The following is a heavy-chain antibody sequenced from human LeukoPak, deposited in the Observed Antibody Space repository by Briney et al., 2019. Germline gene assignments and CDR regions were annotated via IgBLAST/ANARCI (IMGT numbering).Heavy chain of an antibody. Sequence: TGGSLRLSCAASGFSFSGYGVHWVRQAPGKGLEWLAFIRYDGTTKYYTDSVKGRFTISRDNSKNTLYLQMNSLRAEDTAVYYCAKEIKDQYCSGTQNCLFDYWGRGTLVTVSS. CDR3: AKEIKDQYCSGTQNCLFDY. D-gene: IGHD2-2*01. CDR1: GFSFSGYG. V-gene: IGHV3-30*02. CDR2: IRYDGTTK. J-gene: IGHJ4*02.